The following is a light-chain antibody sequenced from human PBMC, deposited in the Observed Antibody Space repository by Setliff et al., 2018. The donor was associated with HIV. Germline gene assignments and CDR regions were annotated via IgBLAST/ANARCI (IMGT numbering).Light chain of an antibody. CDR1: SSAVGGYNY. J-gene: IGLJ1*01. CDR3: CSYAGSYTYV. Sequence: QSVLTQPRSVSGSPGQSVTISCTGTSSAVGGYNYVSWYQQHPGKAPKLMIYDVTKRPSGVPDRFSGSKSGNTASLTISGLQAEDEADYYCCSYAGSYTYVFGTGTKVTVL. CDR2: DVT. V-gene: IGLV2-11*01.